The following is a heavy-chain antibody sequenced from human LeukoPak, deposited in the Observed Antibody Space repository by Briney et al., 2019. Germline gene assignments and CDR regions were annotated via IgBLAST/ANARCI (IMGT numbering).Heavy chain of an antibody. Sequence: PSETLSLTCTVSGGSISSYYWSWIRQPPGKGLEWIGYIYYSGSTNYNPSFKSRVTISVDTSKNQFSLKLSSVTAADTAVYYCARVRVGATSGHAFDIWGQGTMVTVSS. CDR3: ARVRVGATSGHAFDI. J-gene: IGHJ3*02. CDR2: IYYSGST. CDR1: GGSISSYY. V-gene: IGHV4-59*01. D-gene: IGHD1-26*01.